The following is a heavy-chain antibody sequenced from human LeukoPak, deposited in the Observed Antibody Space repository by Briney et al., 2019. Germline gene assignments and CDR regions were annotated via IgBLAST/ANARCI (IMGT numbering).Heavy chain of an antibody. V-gene: IGHV3-30*04. CDR1: GFTFSSYA. CDR2: ISYDGSNK. D-gene: IGHD3-22*01. Sequence: PGGSLRLSCAASGFTFSSYAMHWVRQAPGKGLEWVAVISYDGSNKYYADSVKGRFTISRDNSKNMLYLQMNSLRAEDTAVYYCAKDRGPEMYYYDSSGYYWGQGTLVTVSS. CDR3: AKDRGPEMYYYDSSGYY. J-gene: IGHJ4*02.